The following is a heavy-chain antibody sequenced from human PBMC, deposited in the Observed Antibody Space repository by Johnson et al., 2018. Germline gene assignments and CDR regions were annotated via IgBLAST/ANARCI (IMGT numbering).Heavy chain of an antibody. CDR3: TRDRDYGDYVPREYYYSIDV. Sequence: QVQLQESGPGLVKPSVTLSPTCPVSGGSITRTNWWNWVGQSPGKGLEWIGEIYQNGGSNYNTSLKNRAPIPVDNSKNPFSLKRPYATAGDRGFYYGTRDRDYGDYVPREYYYSIDVWGKGTTVTV. D-gene: IGHD4-17*01. CDR2: IYQNGGS. CDR1: GGSITRTNW. J-gene: IGHJ6*03. V-gene: IGHV4-4*02.